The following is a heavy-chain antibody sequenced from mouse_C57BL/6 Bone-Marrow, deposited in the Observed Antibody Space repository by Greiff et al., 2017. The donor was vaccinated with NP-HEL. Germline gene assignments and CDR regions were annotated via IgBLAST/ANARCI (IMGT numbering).Heavy chain of an antibody. D-gene: IGHD3-3*01. CDR3: ARMSGQLYYFDY. Sequence: VQLQQSGPELVKPGASVKMSCKASGYTFTDYNMHWVKQSHGKSLEWIGYIKPNNGGTRYNQKFKGKATLTVNKSSSTAYMELRSLTAEDSAVYYGARMSGQLYYFDYWGQGTTLTVSS. J-gene: IGHJ2*01. CDR1: GYTFTDYN. V-gene: IGHV1-22*01. CDR2: IKPNNGGT.